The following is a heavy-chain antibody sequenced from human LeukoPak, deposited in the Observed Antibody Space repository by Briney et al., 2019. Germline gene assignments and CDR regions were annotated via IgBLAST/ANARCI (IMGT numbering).Heavy chain of an antibody. Sequence: SETLSLTCTVSGGSISSYYWSWIRQPPGKGLEWIGYIYYSGSTNYKPSLKSRVTISVETSKNQFSLQLKSVTAADTAVYYCARGGYYGSGNDFRFDPWGQGTLVTVSS. CDR2: IYYSGST. V-gene: IGHV4-59*01. CDR3: ARGGYYGSGNDFRFDP. CDR1: GGSISSYY. J-gene: IGHJ5*02. D-gene: IGHD3-10*01.